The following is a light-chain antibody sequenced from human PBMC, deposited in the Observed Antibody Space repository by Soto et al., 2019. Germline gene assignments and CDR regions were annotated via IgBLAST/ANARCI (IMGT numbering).Light chain of an antibody. CDR3: QQYNNWPPL. J-gene: IGKJ3*01. CDR1: QSVSSN. CDR2: GAS. V-gene: IGKV3-15*01. Sequence: EIVMTQSPATLSVSPGERATLSCRASQSVSSNLAWYQQKPGQAPRRLIYGASTRATGIPARFSGSGSGTDFTLTISSLQSEDFAVYYCQQYNNWPPLFGPGTKVDIK.